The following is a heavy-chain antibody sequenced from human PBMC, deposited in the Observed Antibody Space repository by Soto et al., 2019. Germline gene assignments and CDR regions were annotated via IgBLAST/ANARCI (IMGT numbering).Heavy chain of an antibody. D-gene: IGHD1-26*01. V-gene: IGHV4-31*03. Sequence: QVQLQESGPGLVKPSQTLSLTCTVSGGSISSGGYYWSWIRQHPGKGLEWIGYIYYSGSTYYNPSIRSRVTIAVDTSKNQFSLKLSSVTAADTAVYYCASGTEVSPSWDVWGQGTTVTVSS. J-gene: IGHJ6*02. CDR2: IYYSGST. CDR3: ASGTEVSPSWDV. CDR1: GGSISSGGYY.